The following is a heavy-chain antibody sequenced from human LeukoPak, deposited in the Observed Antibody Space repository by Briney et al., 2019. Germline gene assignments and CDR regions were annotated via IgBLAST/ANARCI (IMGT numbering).Heavy chain of an antibody. D-gene: IGHD3-22*01. CDR1: GFTFSDYY. J-gene: IGHJ4*02. CDR2: ISSSGSTI. Sequence: RAGVSLRLSCAASGFTFSDYYMSCIRQAPGKGLEGGSYISSSGSTIYYADSVKGRFTISRDNAKNSLYLQMNSLRAEDTAVYYCARDGYYYDSSGRPHDYWGQGTLVTVSS. V-gene: IGHV3-11*01. CDR3: ARDGYYYDSSGRPHDY.